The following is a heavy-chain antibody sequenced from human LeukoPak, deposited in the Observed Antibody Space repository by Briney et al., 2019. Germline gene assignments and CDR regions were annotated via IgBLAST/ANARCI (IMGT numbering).Heavy chain of an antibody. CDR3: AKVRSTSCKYCFEY. CDR2: ISGSGGST. V-gene: IGHV3-23*01. D-gene: IGHD2-2*01. J-gene: IGHJ4*02. CDR1: GFTFNIYV. Sequence: GGSLRLSCAASGFTFNIYVMTWVRQAPGKGLEWVSGISGSGGSTYYADSVKGRFTISRDNSKNTAYLQMNSLRAEDTAIYYCAKVRSTSCKYCFEYWGQGTLVTVSS.